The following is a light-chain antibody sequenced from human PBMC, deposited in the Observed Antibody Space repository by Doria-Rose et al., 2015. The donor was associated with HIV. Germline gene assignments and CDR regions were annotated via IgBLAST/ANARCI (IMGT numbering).Light chain of an antibody. Sequence: EIVLTQSPGTLSLSPGERATLSCRASQRSSSTYLAWYQQNPGQAPSLLIYDGSTRAAGIPGRFSASGSGTDFTLTINRLEPEDFALYYCHQYGTSWTFGQGTKVEI. CDR2: DGS. J-gene: IGKJ1*01. CDR1: QRSSSTY. V-gene: IGKV3-20*01. CDR3: HQYGTSWT.